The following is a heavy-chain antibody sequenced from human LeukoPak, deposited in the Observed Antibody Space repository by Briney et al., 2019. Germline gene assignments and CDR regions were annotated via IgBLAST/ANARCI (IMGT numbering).Heavy chain of an antibody. D-gene: IGHD5-24*01. V-gene: IGHV3-74*01. CDR2: INSDGSST. J-gene: IGHJ6*03. CDR3: ARCRDGYNCENYMDV. CDR1: GFTFSSYW. Sequence: PGGSLRLSCAASGFTFSSYWMHWVRQAPGKGLVWVSRINSDGSSTSYADSVKGRFTISRDNAKNTLYLQMNSLRAEDTAVYYCARCRDGYNCENYMDVWGKGTTVTVSS.